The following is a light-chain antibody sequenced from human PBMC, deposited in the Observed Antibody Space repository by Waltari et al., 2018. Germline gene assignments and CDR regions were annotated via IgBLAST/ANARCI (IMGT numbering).Light chain of an antibody. Sequence: EIVLTQSPRPLSLSPGERATLSCRASQRVGNNYLTWYQQKPGQAPRLLIYDASTRASGIPDRFSGSGSGTDFTLTISRLEPEDLAVYYCQQYGGSPLYTFGQGTKLEIK. CDR3: QQYGGSPLYT. CDR1: QRVGNNY. V-gene: IGKV3-20*01. CDR2: DAS. J-gene: IGKJ2*01.